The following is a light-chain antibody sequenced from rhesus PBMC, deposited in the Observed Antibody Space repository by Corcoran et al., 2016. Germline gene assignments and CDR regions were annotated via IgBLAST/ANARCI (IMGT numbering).Light chain of an antibody. Sequence: EIVMTRSPATLSLSPGERATLSCRASQSVSSYVAWYQQKPEQAPRLLIYGASSRATGIPDRFSGSGSGTDFTLTISSLEPEDFAVYYCQQYSNWPTFGGGTKVEIK. CDR3: QQYSNWPT. V-gene: IGKV3S9*01. CDR1: QSVSSY. J-gene: IGKJ4*01. CDR2: GAS.